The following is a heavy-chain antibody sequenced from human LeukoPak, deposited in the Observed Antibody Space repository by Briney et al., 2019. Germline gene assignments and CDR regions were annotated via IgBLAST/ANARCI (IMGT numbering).Heavy chain of an antibody. V-gene: IGHV1-8*01. Sequence: ASVKVSCKASGYTFTSYDINWVRQATGQGLEWMGWMNPNSGNTGYAQKFQGRVTMTRNTSISTAYMELSSLRSEDTAVYYCAREMNRRDGYNLGDYYYYMDVWGKGTTVTISS. CDR1: GYTFTSYD. CDR3: AREMNRRDGYNLGDYYYYMDV. D-gene: IGHD5-24*01. CDR2: MNPNSGNT. J-gene: IGHJ6*03.